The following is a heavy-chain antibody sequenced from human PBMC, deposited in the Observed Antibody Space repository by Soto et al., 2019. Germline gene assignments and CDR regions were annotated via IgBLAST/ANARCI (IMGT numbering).Heavy chain of an antibody. V-gene: IGHV4-34*01. CDR1: GGSFNDHY. J-gene: IGHJ4*02. CDR3: VRGISVNVLVQRDAPDKYYFDS. CDR2: VNHRGGT. D-gene: IGHD6-13*01. Sequence: PSETLSLTCAVYGGSFNDHYWTWIRQPPGKGLEWIGEVNHRGGTNYNPPLKSRVTISADTSKNQVSLKLTSVTAADTAVYYCVRGISVNVLVQRDAPDKYYFDSWGQGTLVTVSS.